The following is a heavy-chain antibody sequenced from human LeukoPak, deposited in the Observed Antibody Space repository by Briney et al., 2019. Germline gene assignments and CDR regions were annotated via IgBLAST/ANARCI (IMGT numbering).Heavy chain of an antibody. Sequence: SVKVSCKASGGTFSSYAISWVRQAPGQGLEWMGGIIPIFGTANYAQKFQGRVTITADESTSTAYMELSSLRSEDTAVYYCARDLGWLGELFGWFDPWGQGTLVTVSS. CDR1: GGTFSSYA. V-gene: IGHV1-69*01. D-gene: IGHD3-10*01. CDR3: ARDLGWLGELFGWFDP. J-gene: IGHJ5*02. CDR2: IIPIFGTA.